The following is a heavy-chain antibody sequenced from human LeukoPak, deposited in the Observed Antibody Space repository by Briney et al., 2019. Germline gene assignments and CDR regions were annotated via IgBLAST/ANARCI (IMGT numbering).Heavy chain of an antibody. Sequence: GGSLRLSCAASGFTFSDYYMSWIRQAPGKGLEWVSYISSSGSTIYYADSVKGRFTISRDNAKNSLYLQMNSLRAEDTAVYYCARGGRDGYNYGNNDAFDIWGQGTMVTVSS. V-gene: IGHV3-11*04. CDR1: GFTFSDYY. J-gene: IGHJ3*02. D-gene: IGHD5-24*01. CDR2: ISSSGSTI. CDR3: ARGGRDGYNYGNNDAFDI.